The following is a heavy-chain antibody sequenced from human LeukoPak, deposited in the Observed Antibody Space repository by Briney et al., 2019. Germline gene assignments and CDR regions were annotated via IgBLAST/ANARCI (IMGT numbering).Heavy chain of an antibody. CDR2: IIPIFGTA. CDR3: ARDXXARYCXSTSCFTXEIYXXYYXMDV. Sequence: SVKVSCKASEGTFSSYAISWVRQAPGQGLEWMGGIIPIFGTANYAQKFQGRVTITADESTSTAYMELSSLRSEDTAVYYCARDXXARYCXSTSCFTXEIYXXYYXMDVWG. D-gene: IGHD2-2*01. V-gene: IGHV1-69*13. CDR1: EGTFSSYA. J-gene: IGHJ6*02.